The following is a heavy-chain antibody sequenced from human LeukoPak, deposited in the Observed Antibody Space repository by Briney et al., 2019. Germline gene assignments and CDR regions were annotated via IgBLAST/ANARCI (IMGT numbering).Heavy chain of an antibody. V-gene: IGHV3-21*01. Sequence: PGGSLRLFCAASGITFSAYNMNWVRRTPGKGLEWVSSSTTSSSYMFYADSVRGRFTISRDNAENSLYLQMNSLRDEDTAVYYCARDPYSGGYGAYYYYYMDVWGKGTTVTVSS. J-gene: IGHJ6*03. CDR2: STTSSSYM. D-gene: IGHD6-19*01. CDR3: ARDPYSGGYGAYYYYYMDV. CDR1: GITFSAYN.